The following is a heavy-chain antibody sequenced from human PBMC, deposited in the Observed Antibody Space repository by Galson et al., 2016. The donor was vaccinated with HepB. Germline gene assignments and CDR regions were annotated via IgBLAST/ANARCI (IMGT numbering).Heavy chain of an antibody. Sequence: SETLSLTCTVSGGSIGSSGYYWGWIRQPPGKGLEWIGSIYHSGSTYYNPSLKSRVTISVDTSKNQFSLKLSSVTAADTAVYFCARRGPTYYYGMDVWGQGTTVTVSS. D-gene: IGHD3-10*01. J-gene: IGHJ6*02. V-gene: IGHV4-39*01. CDR2: IYHSGST. CDR3: ARRGPTYYYGMDV. CDR1: GGSIGSSGYY.